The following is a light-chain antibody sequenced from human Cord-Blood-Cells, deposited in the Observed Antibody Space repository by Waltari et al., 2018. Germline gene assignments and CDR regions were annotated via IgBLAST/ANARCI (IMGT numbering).Light chain of an antibody. CDR3: QAWDSSTVV. Sequence: SYELTQPPSVSVSPGQTASITCSGDKLWDKYACWYQQKPGQSPVLVIYQDSKRPSGIPERFSGSNSGNTATPTISGTQAMDEADYYCQAWDSSTVVFGGGTKLTVL. CDR1: KLWDKY. V-gene: IGLV3-1*01. CDR2: QDS. J-gene: IGLJ2*01.